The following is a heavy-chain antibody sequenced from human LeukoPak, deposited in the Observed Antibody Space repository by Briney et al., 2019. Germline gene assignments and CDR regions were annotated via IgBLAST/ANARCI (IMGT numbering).Heavy chain of an antibody. CDR2: IYYSGST. CDR1: GGSISSSSYY. V-gene: IGHV4-39*07. CDR3: ARNTYYYGSGAMTDY. J-gene: IGHJ4*02. Sequence: SETLSLTCTVSGGSISSSSYYWGWIRQPPGKGLERIGSIYYSGSTYYTPSIKSRVAISVDTSKNQFSLKLSSVTAADTAVYYCARNTYYYGSGAMTDYWGQGTLVTVSS. D-gene: IGHD3-10*01.